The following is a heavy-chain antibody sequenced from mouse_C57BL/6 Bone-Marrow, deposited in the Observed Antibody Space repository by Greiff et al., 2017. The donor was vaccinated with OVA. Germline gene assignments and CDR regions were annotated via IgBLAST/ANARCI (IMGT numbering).Heavy chain of an antibody. Sequence: VQLQESGPGLVAPSQCLSISCTVSGFSFTSYGVSWVRQPPGKGLEWLGVICGDGSTTYHSALISSQSISTDNSNSQVYLKLNSLQTDDTATYYCAKLWGGHFDYWGQGTTLTVSS. V-gene: IGHV2-3*01. CDR1: GFSFTSYG. J-gene: IGHJ2*01. D-gene: IGHD1-1*02. CDR2: ICGDGST. CDR3: AKLWGGHFDY.